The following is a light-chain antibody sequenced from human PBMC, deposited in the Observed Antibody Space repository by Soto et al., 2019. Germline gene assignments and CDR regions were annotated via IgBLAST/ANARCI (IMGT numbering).Light chain of an antibody. Sequence: VLTQPPSVSGAPGQRVTISCTGSSSNIGAGYDVHWYQQLPGTAPKLLIYGNSNRPSGVPDRFSGSKSGTSASLAITGLQAEDEADYYCQSYDGSLSGYVFGTGTKVTVL. CDR2: GNS. CDR3: QSYDGSLSGYV. J-gene: IGLJ1*01. V-gene: IGLV1-40*01. CDR1: SSNIGAGYD.